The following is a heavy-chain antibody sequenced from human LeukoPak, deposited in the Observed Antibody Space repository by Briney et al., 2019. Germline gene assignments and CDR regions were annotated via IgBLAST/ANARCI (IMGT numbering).Heavy chain of an antibody. J-gene: IGHJ5*01. D-gene: IGHD3-10*01. V-gene: IGHV4-38-2*02. Sequence: SETLSLTCIVSGYSISSGYYWAWIRQPPGKGPEWIGSIYYGGTTYPNSSLKSRVTISVDTSKNQFSLKLSSVTAADTAVYYCARQPKSCAPGIFITGKACWFDSWGQGTLVTVSP. CDR3: ARQPKSCAPGIFITGKACWFDS. CDR1: GYSISSGYY. CDR2: IYYGGTT.